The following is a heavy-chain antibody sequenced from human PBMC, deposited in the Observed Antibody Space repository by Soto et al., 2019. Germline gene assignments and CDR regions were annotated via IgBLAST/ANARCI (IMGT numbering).Heavy chain of an antibody. J-gene: IGHJ6*02. CDR3: ARTLVRGVMDV. D-gene: IGHD3-10*01. Sequence: SETLSLTCAVSGYSISSGYYWGWIRQPPGKGLEWIGSIYHSGSTYYNPSLKSRVTISVDTSKNQFSPKLSSVTAADTAVYYCARTLVRGVMDVWGQGTTVTVSS. CDR2: IYHSGST. V-gene: IGHV4-38-2*01. CDR1: GYSISSGYY.